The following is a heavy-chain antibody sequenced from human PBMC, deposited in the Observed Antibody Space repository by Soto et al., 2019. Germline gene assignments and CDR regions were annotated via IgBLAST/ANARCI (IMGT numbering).Heavy chain of an antibody. V-gene: IGHV4-59*08. J-gene: IGHJ5*02. CDR2: IYYSGST. D-gene: IGHD3-3*01. CDR3: ARLNYDFWSGYYLGPNWFDP. Sequence: SETLSLTCTVSGGSISSYYWSWIRQPPGKGLEWIGYIYYSGSTNYNPSLKSRVTISVDTSKDQFSLKLSSVTAADTAVYYCARLNYDFWSGYYLGPNWFDPWGQGTLVTVSS. CDR1: GGSISSYY.